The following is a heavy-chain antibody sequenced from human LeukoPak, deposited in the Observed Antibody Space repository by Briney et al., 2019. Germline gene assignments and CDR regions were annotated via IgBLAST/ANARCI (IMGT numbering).Heavy chain of an antibody. Sequence: PGGSLRLSCSASGFTFSSYAMHWVRQAPGKGLEYVSAISGSGGATYYADSVKGRFTISRDNSKNTLYLQMNSLRAEDTAVYYCACYNNWFDPWGQGTLVTVSS. CDR2: ISGSGGAT. V-gene: IGHV3-64*04. J-gene: IGHJ5*02. CDR1: GFTFSSYA. CDR3: ACYNNWFDP. D-gene: IGHD2-15*01.